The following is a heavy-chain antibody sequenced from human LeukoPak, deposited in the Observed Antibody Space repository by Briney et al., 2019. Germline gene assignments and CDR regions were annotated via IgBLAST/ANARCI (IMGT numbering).Heavy chain of an antibody. CDR2: ISSNGSTI. V-gene: IGHV3-48*01. J-gene: IGHJ4*02. CDR3: AKAVGSISWSFDY. D-gene: IGHD6-13*01. CDR1: GFSFSNYR. Sequence: GGSLRLSCAASGFSFSNYRMNWVRQAPGKGLESVSYISSNGSTIYYADSVKGRFTISRDNSKSTLYLQMDSLRGDDAAVYYCAKAVGSISWSFDYWGQGTLVTVSS.